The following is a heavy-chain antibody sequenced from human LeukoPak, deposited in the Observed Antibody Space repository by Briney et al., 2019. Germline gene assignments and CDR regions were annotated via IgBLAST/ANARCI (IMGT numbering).Heavy chain of an antibody. Sequence: GGSLRLSCAAPGFTFSSYWMHWVRQAPGKGLVWVSRINSGGSSTSYADSVKGRFTTSRDNAKNTLYLQMNSLRAEDTAVYYCARDLGGGYYNWFDPWGQGTLVTVSS. CDR3: ARDLGGGYYNWFDP. J-gene: IGHJ5*02. CDR2: INSGGSST. V-gene: IGHV3-74*01. CDR1: GFTFSSYW. D-gene: IGHD3-3*01.